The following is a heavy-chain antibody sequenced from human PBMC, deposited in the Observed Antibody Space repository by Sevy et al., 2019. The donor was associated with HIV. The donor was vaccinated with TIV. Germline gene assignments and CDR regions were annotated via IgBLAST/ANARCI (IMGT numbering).Heavy chain of an antibody. CDR2: ISGLNNYI. J-gene: IGHJ4*02. CDR3: AREGDSWLPFDY. Sequence: GGYLRLSCAASGFTFSSYSMNWVRQAPGKGLEWVSSISGLNNYIYYADSVKGRFTISRDNAKNSLYLQMNSLRAEDTAVYYCAREGDSWLPFDYWGQGTLVIVSS. D-gene: IGHD6-13*01. CDR1: GFTFSSYS. V-gene: IGHV3-21*01.